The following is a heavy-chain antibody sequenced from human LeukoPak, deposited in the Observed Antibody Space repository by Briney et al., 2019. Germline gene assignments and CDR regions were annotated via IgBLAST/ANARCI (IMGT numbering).Heavy chain of an antibody. CDR3: ARGPDCSGGSCTHRPIDY. Sequence: SETLSLTCAVYGGSFSGYYWSWIRQPPGEGLEWIGEINHSGSTNSNPSLKSRVTISIDTSKNQFSLKLSSVTAADTAVYYCARGPDCSGGSCTHRPIDYWDQGTLVTVSS. V-gene: IGHV4-34*01. J-gene: IGHJ4*02. CDR1: GGSFSGYY. D-gene: IGHD2-15*01. CDR2: INHSGST.